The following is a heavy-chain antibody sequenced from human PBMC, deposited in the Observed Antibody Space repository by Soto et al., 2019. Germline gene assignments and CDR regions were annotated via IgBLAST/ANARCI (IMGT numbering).Heavy chain of an antibody. Sequence: LRLSCAASRFQFSNYAMRWVRQAPGKGLEWVSLISATGGGTYYADSVKGRFTISRDNSHNTLYLQVHSLTAEDTAVYYCAKDRRAGGNSAFYFDFWGQGAQVTVSS. V-gene: IGHV3-23*01. CDR1: RFQFSNYA. J-gene: IGHJ4*02. D-gene: IGHD3-16*01. CDR2: ISATGGGT. CDR3: AKDRRAGGNSAFYFDF.